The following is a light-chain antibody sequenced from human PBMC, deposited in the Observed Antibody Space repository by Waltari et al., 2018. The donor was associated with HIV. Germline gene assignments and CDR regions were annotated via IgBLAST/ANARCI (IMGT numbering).Light chain of an antibody. CDR2: QVS. Sequence: CTGTSRDIEPYNYVSWYQQHAGKAPKLLIYQVSHRPSGVSDRFSGSKSGSTASLTISGLQANDEAHYYCSSFTITSTVIFGGGTRLTVL. V-gene: IGLV2-14*03. CDR1: SRDIEPYNY. J-gene: IGLJ2*01. CDR3: SSFTITSTVI.